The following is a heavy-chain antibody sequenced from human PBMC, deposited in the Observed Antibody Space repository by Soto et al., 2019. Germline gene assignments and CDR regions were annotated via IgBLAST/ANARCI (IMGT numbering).Heavy chain of an antibody. Sequence: GESLKISCKGSGYSFTSYWIGWVRQMPGKGLEWMGIIYPGDSDTRYSPSFQGQVTISADKSISTAYLQWSSLKASDTAMYYCARPANWNYAEGAFDIWGQGTMVTVSS. CDR3: ARPANWNYAEGAFDI. D-gene: IGHD1-7*01. J-gene: IGHJ3*02. CDR1: GYSFTSYW. V-gene: IGHV5-51*01. CDR2: IYPGDSDT.